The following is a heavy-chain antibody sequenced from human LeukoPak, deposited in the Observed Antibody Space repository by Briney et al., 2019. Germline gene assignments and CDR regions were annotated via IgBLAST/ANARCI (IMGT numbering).Heavy chain of an antibody. J-gene: IGHJ5*02. CDR2: ISAYNSNT. CDR3: ARDRGYYYDSSGPSNWFDP. V-gene: IGHV1-18*01. D-gene: IGHD3-22*01. CDR1: GYTFTSYG. Sequence: ASVKVSCKASGYTFTSYGISWVRQAPGQGLEWMGWISAYNSNTNYAQKLQGRVTMTTDTSTSTAYMELRSLRSDDTAVYYCARDRGYYYDSSGPSNWFDPWGQGTLVTVSS.